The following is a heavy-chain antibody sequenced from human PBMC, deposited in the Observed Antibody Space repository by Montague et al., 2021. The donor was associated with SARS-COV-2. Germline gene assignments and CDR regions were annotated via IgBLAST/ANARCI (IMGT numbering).Heavy chain of an antibody. CDR1: GFTFSSYW. J-gene: IGHJ6*02. V-gene: IGHV3-7*01. D-gene: IGHD6-13*01. CDR3: ARMGSSWYVRYYYYYGMDV. Sequence: SLRLSCAASGFTFSSYWMSWVRQAPGKGLEWVANIKQDGSEKYYVDSVKGRFTISRDNVKNSLYLQTNSLRAEDTSVYYCARMGSSWYVRYYYYYGMDVWGQGTTVTVSS. CDR2: IKQDGSEK.